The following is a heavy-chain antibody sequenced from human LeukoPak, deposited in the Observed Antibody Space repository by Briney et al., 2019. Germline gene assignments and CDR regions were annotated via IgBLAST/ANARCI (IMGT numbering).Heavy chain of an antibody. V-gene: IGHV4-34*01. D-gene: IGHD3-22*01. CDR2: INHSGST. CDR1: GGSFSDYY. J-gene: IGHJ4*02. Sequence: TSETLSLTCAVYGGSFSDYYWSWLRQPPGKGLEWIGEINHSGSTNYNPSLKSRVSISVDTSKNQFSLKLSSVTAADTAVYYCATTAPYYYDSSGPGWDYWGQGTLVTVSS. CDR3: ATTAPYYYDSSGPGWDY.